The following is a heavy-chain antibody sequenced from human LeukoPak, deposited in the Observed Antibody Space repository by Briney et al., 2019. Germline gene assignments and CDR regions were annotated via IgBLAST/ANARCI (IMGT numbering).Heavy chain of an antibody. CDR2: ISAYNGNT. V-gene: IGHV1-18*01. Sequence: GASVKVSCKASGYTFTSYGISWVRQAPGQGLEWMGWISAYNGNTNYAQKLQGRVTMTRDTSTNTVYMELSSLRSEDTAVYFCARAKILRFLEWFSASYKYGMDVWGQGTTVTVSS. D-gene: IGHD3-3*01. CDR3: ARAKILRFLEWFSASYKYGMDV. J-gene: IGHJ6*02. CDR1: GYTFTSYG.